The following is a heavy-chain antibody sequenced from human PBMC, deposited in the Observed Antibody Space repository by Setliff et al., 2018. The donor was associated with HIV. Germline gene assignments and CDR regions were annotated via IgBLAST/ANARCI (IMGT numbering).Heavy chain of an antibody. V-gene: IGHV4-34*01. CDR2: INHSGST. J-gene: IGHJ4*02. CDR1: GGSFNDYY. CDR3: ARGLSFYDPGGFDY. D-gene: IGHD3-22*01. Sequence: PSETLSLTCAVYGGSFNDYYWIWIRQPPGKGLEWIGEINHSGSTNYNPSLKSRITISVDTSKNQFSLKLSSVTAADTAVYYCARGLSFYDPGGFDYWGQGTLVTVSS.